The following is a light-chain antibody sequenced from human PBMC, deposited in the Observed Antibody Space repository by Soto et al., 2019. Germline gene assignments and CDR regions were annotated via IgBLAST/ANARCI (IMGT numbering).Light chain of an antibody. CDR3: SSNAGSSVV. V-gene: IGLV2-11*01. CDR2: DVT. J-gene: IGLJ1*01. Sequence: QSALTQPRSVSGSPGQSVTISCTGTSSDVGGYNYVSWYQQHPGKAPKLMIYDVTTRPSGVPDRFSGSKSGNTASLTISGLQAEDEADYHCSSNAGSSVVFGTGTKVTVL. CDR1: SSDVGGYNY.